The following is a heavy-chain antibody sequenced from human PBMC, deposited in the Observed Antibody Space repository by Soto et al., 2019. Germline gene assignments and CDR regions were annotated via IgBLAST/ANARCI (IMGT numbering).Heavy chain of an antibody. J-gene: IGHJ6*02. V-gene: IGHV1-2*02. CDR1: GYTFTGYY. D-gene: IGHD3-10*01. CDR3: AKDIGAYYGSGSYYKPWYYYYYGMDV. Sequence: ASVKVSCKASGYTFTGYYVHWVRQAPGQGLEWMGWINPNSGDTYLAQRFQGRVTMNRDTSIGTAYMELRGLTSDDTALYYCAKDIGAYYGSGSYYKPWYYYYYGMDVWGQGTTVTVSS. CDR2: INPNSGDT.